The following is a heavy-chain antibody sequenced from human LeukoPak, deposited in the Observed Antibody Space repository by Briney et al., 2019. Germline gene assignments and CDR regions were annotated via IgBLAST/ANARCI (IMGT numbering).Heavy chain of an antibody. CDR1: GYTFTSYY. Sequence: GASVKVSCKASGYTFTSYYMHWVRQAPGQGLEWMGIINPSGRSTTYAQKFQGRVTMTRDMSTSTVYMELSSLRSEDTAVYYCARDRGWLQYVDYWGQGTQVTVSS. D-gene: IGHD5-24*01. J-gene: IGHJ4*02. CDR2: INPSGRST. V-gene: IGHV1-46*01. CDR3: ARDRGWLQYVDY.